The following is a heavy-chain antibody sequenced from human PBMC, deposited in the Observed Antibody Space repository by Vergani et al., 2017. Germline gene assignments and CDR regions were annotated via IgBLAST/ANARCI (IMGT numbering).Heavy chain of an antibody. V-gene: IGHV2-5*08. Sequence: QVTLKESGPVLVKPTETLTLTCTVSGFSLSNARMGVSWIRQPPGKALEWLAHIYWNDDKRYSPSLKSRLTITKDTSKNQVVLTMTNMDPVDTATYYCAHRPFTIFGVVPFDYWGQGTLVTVSS. CDR3: AHRPFTIFGVVPFDY. CDR2: IYWNDDK. CDR1: GFSLSNARMG. D-gene: IGHD3-3*01. J-gene: IGHJ4*02.